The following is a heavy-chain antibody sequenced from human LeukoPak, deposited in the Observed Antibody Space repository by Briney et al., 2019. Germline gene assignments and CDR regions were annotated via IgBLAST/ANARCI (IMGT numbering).Heavy chain of an antibody. Sequence: GASVKVSCKASGYTFTSYGISWVRQAPGQGLEWMGWISAYNGNTNYAQKLEGRVTMTTDTSTSTAYMELRSLRSDDTAVYYCARVADGSGWYGPYYYYYMDVWGKGTTVTVSS. D-gene: IGHD6-19*01. CDR1: GYTFTSYG. CDR3: ARVADGSGWYGPYYYYYMDV. CDR2: ISAYNGNT. J-gene: IGHJ6*03. V-gene: IGHV1-18*01.